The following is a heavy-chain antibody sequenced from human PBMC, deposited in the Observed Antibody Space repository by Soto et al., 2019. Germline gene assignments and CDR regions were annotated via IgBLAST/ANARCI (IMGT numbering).Heavy chain of an antibody. Sequence: GASVKVSCKASGYTFTSYGISWVRQAPGQGLEWMGWISAYNGNTNYAQKLQGRVTMTTDTSTSTAYMELRSLRSDDTAVYYCARDLGKALYCSGRSCHLAYWGQGTLVTVSS. V-gene: IGHV1-18*01. J-gene: IGHJ4*02. D-gene: IGHD2-15*01. CDR2: ISAYNGNT. CDR1: GYTFTSYG. CDR3: ARDLGKALYCSGRSCHLAY.